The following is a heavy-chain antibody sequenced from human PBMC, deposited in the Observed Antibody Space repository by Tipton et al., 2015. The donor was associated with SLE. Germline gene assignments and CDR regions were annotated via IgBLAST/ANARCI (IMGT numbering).Heavy chain of an antibody. CDR2: VKNSGVT. CDR1: GGSLTGYY. D-gene: IGHD3-9*01. V-gene: IGHV4-34*01. CDR3: ARAEILTGFPRH. Sequence: TPSLTCAVSGGSLTGYYWSWIRQSPGKGLEWIGEVKNSGVTNYNPSLKSRVTVSVDMSKKQFSLKMTSVTAADTAIYYCARAEILTGFPRHWGQGTLVNVSS. J-gene: IGHJ4*02.